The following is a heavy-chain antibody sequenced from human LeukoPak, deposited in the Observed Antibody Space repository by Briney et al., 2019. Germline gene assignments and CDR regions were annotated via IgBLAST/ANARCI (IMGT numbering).Heavy chain of an antibody. D-gene: IGHD3-3*01. J-gene: IGHJ3*02. Sequence: GGSLRCSGAASGFTVDDYGRSWVRQAPGKELKWLSGINWSGGSTGYADSVKGRFTMSRDNAKNSLYLQMNSLRDEDTAVYYCARGPSARFFGVAKGAFAIWGQGTMVTVSS. CDR1: GFTVDDYG. CDR3: ARGPSARFFGVAKGAFAI. CDR2: INWSGGST. V-gene: IGHV3-20*04.